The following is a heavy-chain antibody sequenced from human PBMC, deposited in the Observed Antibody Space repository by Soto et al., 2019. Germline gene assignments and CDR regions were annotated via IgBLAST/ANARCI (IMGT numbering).Heavy chain of an antibody. V-gene: IGHV3-9*01. CDR2: ISWNSGSI. CDR3: AKDGSPRHNAANPITYYYYYMDV. Sequence: PGGSLRLSCAASGFTFDDYAMHWVRQAPGKGLEWVSGISWNSGSIGYADSVKGRFTISRDNAKNSLYLQMNSLRAEDTALYYCAKDGSPRHNAANPITYYYYYMDVWGKGTTVTVSS. D-gene: IGHD5-12*01. J-gene: IGHJ6*03. CDR1: GFTFDDYA.